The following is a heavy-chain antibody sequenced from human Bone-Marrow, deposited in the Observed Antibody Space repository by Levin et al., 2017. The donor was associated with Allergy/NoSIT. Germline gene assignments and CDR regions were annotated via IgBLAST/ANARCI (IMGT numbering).Heavy chain of an antibody. D-gene: IGHD5-12*01. CDR1: GFTFSSYG. V-gene: IGHV3-30*18. Sequence: GESLKISCAASGFTFSSYGMHWVRQAPGKGLEWVAVIPYDGINKDYADSVKGRFSISRDNAKNTLYLQLNSLRAEDTGVYYCAKERGSGYGGDYFDPWGQGTLVTVSS. CDR3: AKERGSGYGGDYFDP. CDR2: IPYDGINK. J-gene: IGHJ4*02.